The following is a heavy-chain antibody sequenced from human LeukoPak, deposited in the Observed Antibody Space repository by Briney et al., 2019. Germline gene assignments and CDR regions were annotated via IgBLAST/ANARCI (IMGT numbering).Heavy chain of an antibody. D-gene: IGHD5-18*01. V-gene: IGHV1-2*02. CDR3: ARDLGGYSYGFIDY. CDR1: GYTFTGYY. J-gene: IGHJ4*02. CDR2: INPNSGGT. Sequence: ASVKVSCKASGYTFTGYYMHWVRQAPGQGLEWMGWINPNSGGTNYAQKFQGRVTMTRDTSISTAYMELSRLRSDDTAVYYCARDLGGYSYGFIDYWGQGTQVTVSS.